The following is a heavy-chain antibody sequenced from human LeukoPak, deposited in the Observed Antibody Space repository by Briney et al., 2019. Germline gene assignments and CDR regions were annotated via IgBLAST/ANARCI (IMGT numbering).Heavy chain of an antibody. V-gene: IGHV1-69*05. Sequence: SVKVSCKASGGTFSSYAISWVRQAPGQGLEWMGGIIPIFGTANYAQKFQGRVTITTDESTSTAYMELSSLRSEDTAVYYCARDNSMRYYDFWSGSPNWFDPWGQGTLVTVSS. CDR2: IIPIFGTA. J-gene: IGHJ5*02. CDR1: GGTFSSYA. CDR3: ARDNSMRYYDFWSGSPNWFDP. D-gene: IGHD3-3*01.